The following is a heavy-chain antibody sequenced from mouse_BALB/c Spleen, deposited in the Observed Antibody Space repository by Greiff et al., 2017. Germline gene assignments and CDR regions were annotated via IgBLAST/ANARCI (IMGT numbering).Heavy chain of an antibody. Sequence: EVQVVESGGDLVKPGGSLKLSCAASGFTFSSYGMSWVRQTPDKRLEWVATISSGGSYTYYPDSVKGRFTISRDNAKNTLYLQMSSLKSEDTAMYYCARSEDYFDYWGQGTTLTVSS. J-gene: IGHJ2*01. CDR1: GFTFSSYG. CDR3: ARSEDYFDY. V-gene: IGHV5-6*01. CDR2: ISSGGSYT.